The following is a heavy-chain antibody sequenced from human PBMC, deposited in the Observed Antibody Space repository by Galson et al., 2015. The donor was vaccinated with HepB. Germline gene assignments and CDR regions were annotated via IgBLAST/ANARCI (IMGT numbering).Heavy chain of an antibody. J-gene: IGHJ4*02. CDR2: ISGSNT. CDR3: ARDIYYYGSGSYHDN. Sequence: SLRLSCAASGFTFSDYYMSWIRQAPGEGLEWVSYISGSNTNYADSVKGRFTISRDNAKNSLYLQMNSLRGEDTALYYCARDIYYYGSGSYHDNWGQGTLVTVSS. D-gene: IGHD3-10*01. CDR1: GFTFSDYY. V-gene: IGHV3-11*06.